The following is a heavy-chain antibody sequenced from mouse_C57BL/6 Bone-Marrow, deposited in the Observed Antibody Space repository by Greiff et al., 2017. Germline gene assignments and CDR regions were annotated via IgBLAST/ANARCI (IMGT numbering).Heavy chain of an antibody. CDR3: ARHYDGSSYGDFDG. CDR1: GYTFTSYW. J-gene: IGHJ1*03. V-gene: IGHV1-52*01. Sequence: QVQLQQPGAELVRPGSSVKLSCKASGYTFTSYWMHWVKQRPIQGLEWIGNIDPSDSETHYNQKFKDKAPLSVAKSSSPAYMQLSSLTSEDSAVYYGARHYDGSSYGDFDGWGTGTTVTVSS. CDR2: IDPSDSET. D-gene: IGHD1-1*01.